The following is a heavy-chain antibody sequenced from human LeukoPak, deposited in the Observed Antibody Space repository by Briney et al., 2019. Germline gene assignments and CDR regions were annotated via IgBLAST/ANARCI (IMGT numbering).Heavy chain of an antibody. V-gene: IGHV4-59*01. CDR1: GGSISSYY. J-gene: IGHJ4*02. CDR2: IYYSGST. CDR3: ARGHSGSSWYGAFDY. D-gene: IGHD6-13*01. Sequence: PSETLSLTCTVSGGSISSYYWSWIRQPPGKGLEWIGYIYYSGSTNYNPSLKSRVTISVDTSKNQFSLKLSSVTAADTAVYYCARGHSGSSWYGAFDYWGQGTLVTVSS.